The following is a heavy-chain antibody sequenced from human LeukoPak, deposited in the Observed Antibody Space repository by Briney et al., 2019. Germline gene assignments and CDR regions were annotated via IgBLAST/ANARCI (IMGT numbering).Heavy chain of an antibody. D-gene: IGHD3-22*01. CDR1: GFTFSSYE. CDR2: ISSSGSTT. J-gene: IGHJ4*02. CDR3: ARDNYDSSGYYFD. V-gene: IGHV3-48*03. Sequence: PGGSLRLSCAASGFTFSSYEMNWVRQAPGKGLEWVSYISSSGSTTHYADSVKGRFTTSRDNAKKSLYLQMNSLRAEDTAVYYCARDNYDSSGYYFDWGQGTLVTVSS.